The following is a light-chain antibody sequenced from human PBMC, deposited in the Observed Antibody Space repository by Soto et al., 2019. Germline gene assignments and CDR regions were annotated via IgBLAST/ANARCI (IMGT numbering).Light chain of an antibody. CDR1: KSNVGSTT. Sequence: QSALTQPPSASGTPGQRVTIGCSGRKSNVGSTTVSWYQQRPRTAPRLLIHTNDQRPSGVPGRFSGSKSGSSASLAISGLQSEDEAEYYCVSWDDSLNRYVFGSGTKVTVL. J-gene: IGLJ1*01. CDR3: VSWDDSLNRYV. CDR2: TND. V-gene: IGLV1-44*01.